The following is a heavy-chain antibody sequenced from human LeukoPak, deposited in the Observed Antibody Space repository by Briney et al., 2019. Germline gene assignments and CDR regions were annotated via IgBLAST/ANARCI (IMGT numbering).Heavy chain of an antibody. V-gene: IGHV3-74*01. J-gene: IGHJ3*02. D-gene: IGHD2/OR15-2a*01. CDR3: ARGIGIGAFDT. CDR1: GFTFSSYW. Sequence: GGSLRLSCAASGFTFSSYWMHWVRQAPGKGLVWVSRVNVDGRSTTYADSVKGRLTISRGNAKKTLYLQINSLRPEDTAFYYCARGIGIGAFDTWGRGQRSPSLQ. CDR2: VNVDGRST.